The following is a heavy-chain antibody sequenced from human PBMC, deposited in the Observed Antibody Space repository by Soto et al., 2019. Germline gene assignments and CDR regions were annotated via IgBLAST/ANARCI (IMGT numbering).Heavy chain of an antibody. CDR1: GGSISSYY. Sequence: SETLSLTCTVSGGSISSYYWSWIRQPPGKGLEWIGYIYYSGSTNYNPSLKSRVTISVDTSKNQFSLKLSSVTAADTAVYYCARLSGSSGRRANYYYYYYMDVWGKGTTVTVSS. D-gene: IGHD6-6*01. V-gene: IGHV4-59*08. CDR2: IYYSGST. J-gene: IGHJ6*03. CDR3: ARLSGSSGRRANYYYYYYMDV.